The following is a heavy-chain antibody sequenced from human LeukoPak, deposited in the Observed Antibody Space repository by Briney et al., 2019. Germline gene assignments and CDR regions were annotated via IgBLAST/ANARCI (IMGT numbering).Heavy chain of an antibody. J-gene: IGHJ3*02. CDR3: ARDKALDDAFDI. CDR2: IIPIFGTA. Sequence: GASVKVSCKASGGTFSSYAISRVRQAPGQGLEWMGGIIPIFGTANYAQKFQGRVTITADESTSTAYMELSSLRSEDTAVYYCARDKALDDAFDIWGQGTMVTVSS. V-gene: IGHV1-69*13. CDR1: GGTFSSYA. D-gene: IGHD3-16*02.